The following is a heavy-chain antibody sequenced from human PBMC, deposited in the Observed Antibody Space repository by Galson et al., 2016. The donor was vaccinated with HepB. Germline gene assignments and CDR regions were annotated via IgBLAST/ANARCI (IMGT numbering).Heavy chain of an antibody. V-gene: IGHV3-30*04. CDR1: GFPFSSYA. CDR2: TSFDGSDK. CDR3: ARTGYGSSGFFFDY. J-gene: IGHJ4*02. D-gene: IGHD6-13*01. Sequence: SLRLSCAASGFPFSSYAVLWVRQAPGKGLEWVAVTSFDGSDKYYTDSVKGRFTVSRDNSRNALLLQMSSLSAEDTAGYYCARTGYGSSGFFFDYCGLGTVVTVSS.